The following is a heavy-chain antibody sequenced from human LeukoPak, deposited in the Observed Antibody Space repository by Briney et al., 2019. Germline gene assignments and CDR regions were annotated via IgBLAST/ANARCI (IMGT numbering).Heavy chain of an antibody. V-gene: IGHV1-69*01. D-gene: IGHD6-19*01. J-gene: IGHJ4*02. Sequence: ASVTVSCKASGCTFSSYAISWVRQAPGQGLEWMGGIIPIFGTANYAQKFQGRVTITADESTSTAYMELSSLRSEDTAVYYCARDESPLGRWLVHGVYWGQGTLVTVSS. CDR2: IIPIFGTA. CDR3: ARDESPLGRWLVHGVY. CDR1: GCTFSSYA.